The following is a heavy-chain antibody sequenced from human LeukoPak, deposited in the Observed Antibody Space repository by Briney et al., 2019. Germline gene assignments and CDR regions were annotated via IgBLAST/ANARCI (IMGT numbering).Heavy chain of an antibody. D-gene: IGHD3-22*01. V-gene: IGHV3-30*03. CDR3: AYSSGYLFDY. Sequence: GGSLRLSCAASGFTFSSYGMHWVRQAPGKGLEWVAVVSYDGSNKYYADSVKGRFTISRDNSKNTLYLQMNSLRAEDTAVYYCAYSSGYLFDYWGQGTLVTVSS. J-gene: IGHJ4*02. CDR2: VSYDGSNK. CDR1: GFTFSSYG.